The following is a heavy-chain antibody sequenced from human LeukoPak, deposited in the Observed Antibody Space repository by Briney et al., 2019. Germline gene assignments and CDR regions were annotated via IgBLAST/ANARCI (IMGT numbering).Heavy chain of an antibody. CDR1: GGSISSYY. CDR2: IYYSGST. J-gene: IGHJ6*02. V-gene: IGHV4-59*01. Sequence: SETLSLTCTVSGGSISSYYWSGIRQPPGQGLEWIGYIYYSGSTNYNPSLKSRVTISVDTSKNQFPLKLSSVTAADTAVYYCARNGEYYYYGMDVWGQGTTVTVSS. CDR3: ARNGEYYYYGMDV. D-gene: IGHD3-10*01.